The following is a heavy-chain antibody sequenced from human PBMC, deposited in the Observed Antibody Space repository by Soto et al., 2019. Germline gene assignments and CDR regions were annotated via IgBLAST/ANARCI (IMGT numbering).Heavy chain of an antibody. D-gene: IGHD3-22*01. Sequence: PGGSLKLSCAASGFTFSSSWMHWGRQAPGKGLVWVSRINSDGSSTSYADSVKGRFTISRDNAKNTLYLQMNSLRAEDTAVYYCARVRGYSSPHFDYWGQGTLVPVSS. J-gene: IGHJ4*02. CDR2: INSDGSST. V-gene: IGHV3-74*01. CDR3: ARVRGYSSPHFDY. CDR1: GFTFSSSW.